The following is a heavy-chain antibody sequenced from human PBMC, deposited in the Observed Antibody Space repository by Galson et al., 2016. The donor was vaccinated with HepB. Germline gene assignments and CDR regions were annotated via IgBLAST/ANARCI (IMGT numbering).Heavy chain of an antibody. J-gene: IGHJ4*02. V-gene: IGHV1-3*04. Sequence: SVKVSCKASGYTFSSYAMHWVRQAPGQRLEWMGWINTANGNTKYSQKLQGRVTITRDTSASTAYMELSSQKSEDTAVYYCARGIFSGSYSTGWYYFDYWGQGILVTVSS. CDR2: INTANGNT. D-gene: IGHD1-26*01. CDR3: ARGIFSGSYSTGWYYFDY. CDR1: GYTFSSYA.